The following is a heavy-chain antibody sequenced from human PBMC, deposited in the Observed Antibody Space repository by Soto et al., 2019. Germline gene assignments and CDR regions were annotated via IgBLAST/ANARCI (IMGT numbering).Heavy chain of an antibody. CDR2: INTNTGNP. Sequence: ASVKVSCKASGYTFTSYAMNWVRQAPGQGLEWMGWINTNTGNPTYAQGFTGRFVFSLDTSVSTAYLQICSLKAEDTAVYYCAGEGVRLVPAATDFGYYYGMDVWGQGTTVTVSS. J-gene: IGHJ6*02. V-gene: IGHV7-4-1*01. CDR3: AGEGVRLVPAATDFGYYYGMDV. CDR1: GYTFTSYA. D-gene: IGHD2-2*01.